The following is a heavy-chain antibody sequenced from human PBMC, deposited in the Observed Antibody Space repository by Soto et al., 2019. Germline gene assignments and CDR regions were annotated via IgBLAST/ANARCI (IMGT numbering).Heavy chain of an antibody. J-gene: IGHJ4*02. CDR2: IYYSGTT. V-gene: IGHV4-30-4*01. CDR1: GVSISSPDSY. Sequence: SETLSLTCTVSGVSISSPDSYWSWIRQPPGEGLEWIGYIYYSGTTYFNPSLQSRITMFVDTAKSQFSLRLSSVTAADRAVYYCARAVRGYTHDAVDYWGQGTQVTVSS. D-gene: IGHD5-12*01. CDR3: ARAVRGYTHDAVDY.